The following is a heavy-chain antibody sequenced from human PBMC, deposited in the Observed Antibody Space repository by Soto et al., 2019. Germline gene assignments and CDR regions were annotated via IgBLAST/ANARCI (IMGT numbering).Heavy chain of an antibody. D-gene: IGHD2-2*01. CDR3: ARDSPCSSTSCYEDVGTFDY. CDR1: GFTFSSYG. CDR2: IWYDGSNK. Sequence: GGSLRLSCAASGFTFSSYGMHWVRQAPGKGLEWVAVIWYDGSNKYYADSVKGRFTISRDNSKNTLYLQMNSLRAEDTAVYYCARDSPCSSTSCYEDVGTFDYWGQGTLVTVSS. J-gene: IGHJ4*02. V-gene: IGHV3-33*01.